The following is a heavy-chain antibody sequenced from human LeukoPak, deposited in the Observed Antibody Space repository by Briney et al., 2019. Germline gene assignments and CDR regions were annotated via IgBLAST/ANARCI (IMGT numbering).Heavy chain of an antibody. Sequence: SSVKVACQASGYTFTGYQMHWVRQAPGQGLEWMGRINPNSGGTNYAQKFQGRVTMTRDTSISTVYMELSRLRSDDTAVYYCARCESGYYYVDDYWGQGTLVTVSS. CDR2: INPNSGGT. CDR1: GYTFTGYQ. V-gene: IGHV1-2*06. J-gene: IGHJ4*02. D-gene: IGHD3-22*01. CDR3: ARCESGYYYVDDY.